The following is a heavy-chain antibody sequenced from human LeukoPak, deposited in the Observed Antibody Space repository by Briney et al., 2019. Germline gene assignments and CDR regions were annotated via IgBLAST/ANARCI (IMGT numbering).Heavy chain of an antibody. J-gene: IGHJ5*02. CDR2: INHSGST. D-gene: IGHD3-10*01. V-gene: IGHV4-34*01. CDR1: GGSFSGYY. CDR3: AREVAGGSNYYGPDP. Sequence: SETLSLTCAVYGGSFSGYYWSWIRQPPGKGLEWIGEINHSGSTNYNPSLKSRVTISVDTSKNQFSLKLSSVTAADTAVYYCAREVAGGSNYYGPDPWGQGTLVTVSS.